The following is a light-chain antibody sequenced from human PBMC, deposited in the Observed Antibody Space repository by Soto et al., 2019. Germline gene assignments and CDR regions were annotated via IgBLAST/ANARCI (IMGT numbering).Light chain of an antibody. V-gene: IGKV3-15*01. J-gene: IGKJ5*01. CDR2: GAS. Sequence: EIVMTQSPATLSVSPGERATLSCRASQSVSSNLAWYQQKPGQTPRLLIYGASTRATGIPARFSGSGSGTEFTLTISRLQSGHFAVYYCQQYNNWPITFGQGTRLEIK. CDR3: QQYNNWPIT. CDR1: QSVSSN.